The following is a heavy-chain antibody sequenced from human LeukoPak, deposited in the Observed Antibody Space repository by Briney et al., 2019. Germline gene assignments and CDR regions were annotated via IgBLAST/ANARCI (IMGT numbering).Heavy chain of an antibody. D-gene: IGHD6-13*01. CDR1: GGSSSGNY. J-gene: IGHJ4*02. CDR2: IYYSGST. Sequence: PSETLSLTCGVYGGSSSGNYWSWIRQPPGKGLEWIGYIYYSGSTNYNPSLKSRVTISVDTSKNQFSLRLSSVTAADTAVYYCARVTGYVMEDYFDYWGQGTLVTVSS. CDR3: ARVTGYVMEDYFDY. V-gene: IGHV4-59*01.